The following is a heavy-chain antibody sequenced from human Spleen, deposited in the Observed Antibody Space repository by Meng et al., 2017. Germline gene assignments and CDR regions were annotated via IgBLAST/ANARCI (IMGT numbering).Heavy chain of an antibody. Sequence: GESLKISCAASGFTFSHYWMTWVRQAPGKGLEWVANIKADGSERFYVGSVKGRFTISRDNAMNSLYLQMNSLRAEDTALYYCAMGWGSSRAFDFWGQGTLVTVSS. V-gene: IGHV3-7*01. D-gene: IGHD6-6*01. J-gene: IGHJ4*02. CDR1: GFTFSHYW. CDR2: IKADGSER. CDR3: AMGWGSSRAFDF.